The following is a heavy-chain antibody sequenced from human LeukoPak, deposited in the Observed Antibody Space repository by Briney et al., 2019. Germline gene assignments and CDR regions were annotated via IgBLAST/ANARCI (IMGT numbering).Heavy chain of an antibody. J-gene: IGHJ6*02. Sequence: GGSLRLSCAASGFTFSSYGMHWVRQAPGKGLEWVAVIWYDGSNKYYADSVKGRFTISRDNSKNTPYLQMNSLRAEDTAVYYCARDHGVVVAATTMNYYYYGMDVWGQGTTVTVSS. CDR1: GFTFSSYG. CDR2: IWYDGSNK. CDR3: ARDHGVVVAATTMNYYYYGMDV. D-gene: IGHD2-15*01. V-gene: IGHV3-33*01.